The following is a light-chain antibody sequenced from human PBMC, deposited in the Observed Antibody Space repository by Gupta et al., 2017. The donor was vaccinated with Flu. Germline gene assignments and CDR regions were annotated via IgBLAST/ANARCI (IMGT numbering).Light chain of an antibody. CDR2: RNN. CDR3: AAWDDSRSGQV. CDR1: STNIGSNY. J-gene: IGLJ3*02. V-gene: IGLV1-47*01. Sequence: QSVLTQPPSASGTPGQRVTISCSGSSTNIGSNYVYWYQQRPGTAPKLLIYRNNQRPSGVPDRFSGSKSGTSASLAISGLRAEDEADYYCAAWDDSRSGQVFGGGTKLTVL.